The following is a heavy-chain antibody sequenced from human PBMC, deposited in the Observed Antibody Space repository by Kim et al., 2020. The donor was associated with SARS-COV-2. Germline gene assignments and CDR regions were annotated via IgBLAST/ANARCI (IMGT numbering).Heavy chain of an antibody. CDR2: INSRVNSYAT. J-gene: IGHJ3*01. D-gene: IGHD1-1*01. V-gene: IGHV3-73*01. CDR1: GFTFSNYP. Sequence: GGSLRLSCAASGFTFSNYPMRWVRQAPGKGLEWVARINSRVNSYATGDGATVKGRFTISRDDSKNTAYLQMNSLKIEDTAIYYCTRIPGTKLAFWDAFDV. CDR3: TRIPGTKLAFWDAFDV.